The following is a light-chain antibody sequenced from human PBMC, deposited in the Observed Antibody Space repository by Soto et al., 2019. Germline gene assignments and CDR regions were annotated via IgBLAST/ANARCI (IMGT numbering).Light chain of an antibody. J-gene: IGKJ5*01. CDR2: DAS. CDR3: QQRSNGPLIT. Sequence: EIVLTQSPAPLSLSPGERATLSCRASQSVSSYLAWYQQKPGQAPRLLIYDASNRATGIPARFSGSGSGTDFTLTISSLEPEDFAVYYCQQRSNGPLITFGQGTRLEIK. V-gene: IGKV3-11*01. CDR1: QSVSSY.